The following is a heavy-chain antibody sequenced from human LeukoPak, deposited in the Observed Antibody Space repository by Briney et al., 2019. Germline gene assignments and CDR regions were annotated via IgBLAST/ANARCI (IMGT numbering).Heavy chain of an antibody. J-gene: IGHJ4*02. Sequence: GGSLRLSCVASGLSVSSNYMSWVRQAPGKGLEWVSVIYRDGSSYYAESVKGRFTISRDNSKNTLYIQMNSLRAEDTAVYYCVRGLVGAPYFDFWGQGTLVTVSS. D-gene: IGHD1-26*01. CDR1: GLSVSSNY. CDR3: VRGLVGAPYFDF. V-gene: IGHV3-66*01. CDR2: IYRDGSS.